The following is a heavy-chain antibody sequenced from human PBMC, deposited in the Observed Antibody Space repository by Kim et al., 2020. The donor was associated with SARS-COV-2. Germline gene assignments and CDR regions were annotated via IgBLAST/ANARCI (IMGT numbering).Heavy chain of an antibody. V-gene: IGHV3-21*01. Sequence: GGSLRLSCAASGFTFSSYSMNWVRQAPGKGLEWVSSISSSSSYIYYADSVKGRFTISRDNAKNSLYLQMNSLRAEDTAVYYCARDRQDMGRVRGDYWGQGTLVTVSS. CDR2: ISSSSSYI. J-gene: IGHJ4*02. D-gene: IGHD3-10*01. CDR1: GFTFSSYS. CDR3: ARDRQDMGRVRGDY.